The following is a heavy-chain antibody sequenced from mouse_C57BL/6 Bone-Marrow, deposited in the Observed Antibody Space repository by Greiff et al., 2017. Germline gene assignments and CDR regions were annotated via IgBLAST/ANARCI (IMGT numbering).Heavy chain of an antibody. CDR3: ARSYYGYFYFDY. D-gene: IGHD2-2*01. J-gene: IGHJ2*01. CDR1: GFTFSDYG. V-gene: IGHV5-15*01. CDR2: ISNLAYSI. Sequence: EVKVVASGGGLVQPGGSLKLSCAASGFTFSDYGMAWVRQAPRKGPEWVAFISNLAYSIYYADTVTGRFTISRENAKNTLYLEMSSLRSEDTAMYYCARSYYGYFYFDYWGQGTTLTVSS.